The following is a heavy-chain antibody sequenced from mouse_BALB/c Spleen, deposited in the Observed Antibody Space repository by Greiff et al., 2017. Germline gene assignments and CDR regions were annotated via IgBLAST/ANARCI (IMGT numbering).Heavy chain of an antibody. Sequence: EVQLQQSGPGLVKPSQTVSLTCTVTGISITTGNYRWSWIRQFPGNKLEWIGYIYYSGTITYNPSLTSRTTITRDTSKNQFFLEMNSLTAEDTATYYCARLYGYFDYWGQGTTLTVSS. CDR1: GISITTGNYR. CDR3: ARLYGYFDY. J-gene: IGHJ2*01. CDR2: IYYSGTI. D-gene: IGHD1-1*01. V-gene: IGHV3-5*02.